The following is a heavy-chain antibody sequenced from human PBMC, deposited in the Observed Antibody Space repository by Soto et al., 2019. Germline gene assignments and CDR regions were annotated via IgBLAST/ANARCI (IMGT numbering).Heavy chain of an antibody. J-gene: IGHJ4*02. CDR3: ALALGPTTGLDY. D-gene: IGHD1-26*01. CDR2: IFNSGTT. Sequence: SETLSLTCSVSGASTVSHYHWTWIRQPPGKGLEWMGYIFNSGTTFYNPSLTSRLSISMDTSGNHFSLELRSVTAADAAVYYCALALGPTTGLDYWGQGTLVTVSS. CDR1: GASTVSHYH. V-gene: IGHV4-31*02.